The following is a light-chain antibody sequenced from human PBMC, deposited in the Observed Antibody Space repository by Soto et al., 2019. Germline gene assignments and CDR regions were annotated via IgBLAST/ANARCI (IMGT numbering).Light chain of an antibody. J-gene: IGLJ1*01. CDR3: SSYTSSSTYV. Sequence: QSVLTXPXSVSGSPGQSITISCTGTSSDVGGYNYVSWYQQHPGKAPKLMIYDVSNRPSGVSNRFSGSKSGNTASLTISGLQAEDEADYYCSSYTSSSTYVLGTGTKVTVL. CDR1: SSDVGGYNY. V-gene: IGLV2-14*01. CDR2: DVS.